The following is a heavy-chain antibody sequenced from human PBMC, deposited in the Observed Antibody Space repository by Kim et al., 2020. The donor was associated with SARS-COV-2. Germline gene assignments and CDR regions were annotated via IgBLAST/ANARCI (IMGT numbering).Heavy chain of an antibody. Sequence: ADSVKGRFTSSRDNAKNSLYLQMNSLRAEDTAVYYCASMDSGWYYFDYWGQGTLVTVSS. D-gene: IGHD6-19*01. J-gene: IGHJ4*02. CDR3: ASMDSGWYYFDY. V-gene: IGHV3-11*01.